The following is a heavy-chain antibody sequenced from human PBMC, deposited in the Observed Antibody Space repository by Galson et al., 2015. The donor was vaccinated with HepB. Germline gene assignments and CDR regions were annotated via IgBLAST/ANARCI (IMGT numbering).Heavy chain of an antibody. D-gene: IGHD3-9*01. CDR2: IYYSGST. J-gene: IGHJ6*02. Sequence: TLSLTCTVSGGSISSGDYYWSWIRQLPGKGLEWIGYIYYSGSTYYNPSLKSRVTISVDTSKNQFSLKLSSVTAADTAVYYCARDREERYFDWLSLYYYYGMDVWGQGTTVTVSS. CDR3: ARDREERYFDWLSLYYYYGMDV. CDR1: GGSISSGDYY. V-gene: IGHV4-30-4*01.